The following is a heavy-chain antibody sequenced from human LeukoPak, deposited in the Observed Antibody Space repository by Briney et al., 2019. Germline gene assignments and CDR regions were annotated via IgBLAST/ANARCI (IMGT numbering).Heavy chain of an antibody. J-gene: IGHJ4*02. D-gene: IGHD3-9*01. CDR3: ARDPGYAIYYFDY. Sequence: GGSLRLSCAASGFSFNTYAMSWVRQAPGKGLEWASTISGRGDSPYYADSVKGRFSISRDNSKNTLFLHMNSLRAEDTAVYFCARDPGYAIYYFDYWGQGNLVTVSS. CDR1: GFSFNTYA. CDR2: ISGRGDSP. V-gene: IGHV3-23*01.